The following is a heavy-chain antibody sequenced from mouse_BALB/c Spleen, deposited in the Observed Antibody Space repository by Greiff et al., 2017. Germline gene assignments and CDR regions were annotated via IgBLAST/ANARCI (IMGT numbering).Heavy chain of an antibody. V-gene: IGHV5-6-3*01. D-gene: IGHD2-4*01. CDR3: ARERAMITTEVLPSY. Sequence: DVKLVESGGGLVQPGGSLKLSCAASGFTFSSYGMSWVRQTPDKRLELVATINSNGGSTYYPDSVKGRFTISRDNAKNTLYLQMSSLKSEDTAMYYCARERAMITTEVLPSYWGQGTLVTVSA. CDR1: GFTFSSYG. CDR2: INSNGGST. J-gene: IGHJ3*01.